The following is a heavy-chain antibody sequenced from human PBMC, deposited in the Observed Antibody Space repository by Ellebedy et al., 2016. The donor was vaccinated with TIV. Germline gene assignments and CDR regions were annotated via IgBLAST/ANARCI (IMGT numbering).Heavy chain of an antibody. CDR1: GGSISSYY. D-gene: IGHD6-13*01. CDR2: IYTSGST. Sequence: SETLSLTCTVSGGSISSYYWSWIRQPAGKGLEWIGRIYTSGSTNYNPSLKSRVTISVDTSKNQFSLKLSSVTAADTAVHYCARHFRRIAAAQAFDIWGQGTMVTASS. V-gene: IGHV4-4*07. J-gene: IGHJ3*02. CDR3: ARHFRRIAAAQAFDI.